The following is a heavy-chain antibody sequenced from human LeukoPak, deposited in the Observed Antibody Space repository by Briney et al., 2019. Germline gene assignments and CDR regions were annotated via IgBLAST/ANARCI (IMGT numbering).Heavy chain of an antibody. D-gene: IGHD3-3*01. J-gene: IGHJ4*02. CDR3: ASSGAIFGVVLNGFDY. V-gene: IGHV4-34*01. CDR1: GGSFSGYY. CDR2: IYHSGST. Sequence: PSETLSLTCAVYGGSFSGYYWSWIRQPPGKGLEWIGYIYHSGSTYYNPSLKSRVTISVDRSKNQFSLKLSSVTAADTAVYYCASSGAIFGVVLNGFDYWGQGTLVTVSS.